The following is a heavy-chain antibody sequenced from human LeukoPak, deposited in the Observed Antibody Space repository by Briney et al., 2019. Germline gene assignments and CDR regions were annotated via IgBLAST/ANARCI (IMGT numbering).Heavy chain of an antibody. J-gene: IGHJ6*03. CDR2: IYHSGST. CDR3: ARHGGHSEGHYYYYMDV. V-gene: IGHV4-38-2*02. Sequence: SETLSLTCTVSGYSISSGYYWGWIRQPPGKGLEWIGSIYHSGSTYYNPSLKSRVTISVDTSKNQFSLKLSSVTAADTAVYYCARHGGHSEGHYYYYMDVWGKGTTVTVSS. D-gene: IGHD3-10*01. CDR1: GYSISSGYY.